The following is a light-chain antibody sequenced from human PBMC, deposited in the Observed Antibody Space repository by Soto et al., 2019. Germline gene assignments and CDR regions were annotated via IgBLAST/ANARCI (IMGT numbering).Light chain of an antibody. V-gene: IGLV2-14*01. CDR2: EVS. CDR1: SSDVGGYDY. J-gene: IGLJ1*01. Sequence: SVLTRPAPVSGSPGQSITISCTGSSSDVGGYDYVSWYQQHPGKAPKFMIYEVSNRPSGVSHRFSGSKSGNTASLTISGLQAEDEADYYCSSYTTATTYVFGPAPKVTV. CDR3: SSYTTATTYV.